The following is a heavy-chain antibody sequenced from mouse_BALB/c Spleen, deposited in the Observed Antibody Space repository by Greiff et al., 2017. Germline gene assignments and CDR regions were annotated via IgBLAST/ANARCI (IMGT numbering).Heavy chain of an antibody. CDR3: AREAYFMDY. CDR2: IYPGDGDT. Sequence: VQLQQSGPELVKPGASVKISCKASGYAFSSSWMNWVKQRPGQGLEWIGRIYPGDGDTNYNGKFKGKATLTADKSSSTAYMQLSSLTSVDSAVYFCAREAYFMDYWGQGTSVTVSS. CDR1: GYAFSSSW. D-gene: IGHD1-1*01. J-gene: IGHJ4*01. V-gene: IGHV1-82*01.